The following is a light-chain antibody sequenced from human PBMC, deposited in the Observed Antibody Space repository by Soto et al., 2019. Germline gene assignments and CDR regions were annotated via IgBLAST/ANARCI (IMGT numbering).Light chain of an antibody. CDR2: AAS. J-gene: IGKJ2*01. V-gene: IGKV1-39*01. Sequence: DIQMTQSPSSLSASVGDRVTLTCRASQSISTYLNWYQQKPGKAPNLLIYAASSLQSGVPSRFSGSGSGTDFTHTISSLQPEDFATYYCQQSYTIPYTFGQGTKLEI. CDR3: QQSYTIPYT. CDR1: QSISTY.